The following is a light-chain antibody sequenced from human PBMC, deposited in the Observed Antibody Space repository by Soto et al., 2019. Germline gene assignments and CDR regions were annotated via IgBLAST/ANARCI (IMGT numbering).Light chain of an antibody. Sequence: QSALTQPASVSGSPGQSITISCTGTSSDVGGYNYVSWYQQHPGKAPKLMIYDVSNRPSGVSNRFSGSKSGNTASLTISGLQAEDEADYYCSSYTSSSTSYVVFGGGTQPDRP. J-gene: IGLJ2*01. V-gene: IGLV2-14*01. CDR3: SSYTSSSTSYVV. CDR2: DVS. CDR1: SSDVGGYNY.